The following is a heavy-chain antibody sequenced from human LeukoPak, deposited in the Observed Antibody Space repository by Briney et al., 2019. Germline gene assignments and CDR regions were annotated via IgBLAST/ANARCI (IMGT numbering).Heavy chain of an antibody. CDR3: TRGASPGGMDV. D-gene: IGHD2-2*01. Sequence: SETLSLTCTISGVSISISSYYWNWIRQPAGKGLDWIGRIYTSGSTNYNPSLKSRVTMPLDTSKNQISLKLRSVTAADTAVYYCTRGASPGGMDVWGQGTTVTVSS. V-gene: IGHV4-61*02. J-gene: IGHJ6*02. CDR2: IYTSGST. CDR1: GVSISISSYY.